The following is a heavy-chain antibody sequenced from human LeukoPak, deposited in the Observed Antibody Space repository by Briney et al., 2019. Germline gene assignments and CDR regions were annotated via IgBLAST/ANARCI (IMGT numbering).Heavy chain of an antibody. CDR1: GFTLSGHW. D-gene: IGHD6-19*01. CDR3: ATHLSVAGTLFDY. CDR2: INQDGSAR. J-gene: IGHJ4*02. Sequence: GGSLRLSCAASGFTLSGHWMTWVRQAPGKGLDWVANINQDGSARYYADSVKGRFTNSRDNSKNMLYLQMNSLRPEDTAVYYCATHLSVAGTLFDYWGQGTLVTVSS. V-gene: IGHV3-7*01.